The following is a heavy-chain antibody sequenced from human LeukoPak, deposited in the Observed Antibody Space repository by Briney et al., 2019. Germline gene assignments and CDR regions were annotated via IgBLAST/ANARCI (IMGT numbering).Heavy chain of an antibody. CDR2: INHSGST. Sequence: SETLSLTCAVYGGSFSGYYWSWIRQPPGKGLEWIGDINHSGSTNYNPSLKSRVTISVDTSKNQFSLKLSSVTAADTAVYYCASEDIVVVPASGDYCYYGMDVWGQGTTVTVSS. V-gene: IGHV4-34*01. D-gene: IGHD2-2*01. CDR1: GGSFSGYY. J-gene: IGHJ6*02. CDR3: ASEDIVVVPASGDYCYYGMDV.